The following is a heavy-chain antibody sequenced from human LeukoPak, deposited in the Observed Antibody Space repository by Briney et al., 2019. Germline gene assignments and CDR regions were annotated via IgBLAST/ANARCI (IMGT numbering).Heavy chain of an antibody. D-gene: IGHD6-19*01. V-gene: IGHV4-34*01. CDR3: ASGGRYSGY. CDR1: GGSFSGYY. CDR2: INHSGST. J-gene: IGHJ4*02. Sequence: SETLSLSCAVYGGSFSGYYWTWIRQPPGKGLEWIGEINHSGSTNYNPSLKSRVTISVDTSKNQFSLKLSSVTAADTAVYYCASGGRYSGYWGQETLVTVSS.